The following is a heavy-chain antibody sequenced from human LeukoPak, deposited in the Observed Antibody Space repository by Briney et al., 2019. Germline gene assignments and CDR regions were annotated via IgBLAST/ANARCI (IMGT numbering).Heavy chain of an antibody. V-gene: IGHV3-30-3*01. D-gene: IGHD3-22*01. Sequence: GGSLRLSCAASGFTFSSYAMHWVRQAPGKGLEWVAVISYDGSNKYYADSVKGRFTISRDNSKNTLYLQMNSLRAEDTAVYYCAKGSGYYDSSGYRDAFDIWGQGTMVTVSS. CDR2: ISYDGSNK. CDR3: AKGSGYYDSSGYRDAFDI. CDR1: GFTFSSYA. J-gene: IGHJ3*02.